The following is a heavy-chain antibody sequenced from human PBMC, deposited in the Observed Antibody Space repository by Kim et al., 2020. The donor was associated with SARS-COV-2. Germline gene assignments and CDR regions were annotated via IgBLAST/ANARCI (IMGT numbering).Heavy chain of an antibody. J-gene: IGHJ4*02. Sequence: RYSPSLKSRLTITKDTSKNQVVLTMTNMDPVDTATYYCALMEYSSSWVDYWGQGTLVTVSS. CDR3: ALMEYSSSWVDY. V-gene: IGHV2-5*01. D-gene: IGHD6-13*01.